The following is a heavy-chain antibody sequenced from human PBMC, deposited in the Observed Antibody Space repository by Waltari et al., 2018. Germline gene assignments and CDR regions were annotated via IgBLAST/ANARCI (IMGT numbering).Heavy chain of an antibody. CDR1: GFPFRSYC. CDR3: ARAAIVGATMYYFDY. CDR2: IAYDGSNK. V-gene: IGHV3-30*04. J-gene: IGHJ4*02. D-gene: IGHD1-26*01. Sequence: QVQLVESGGGVVQPGRSLRPPCAASGFPFRSYCMDWVRQAPGKGLEWVAVIAYDGSNKYYADSVKGRFTISRDNSKNTLYLQMNSLKPEDTAVYYCARAAIVGATMYYFDYWGQGTLVTVSS.